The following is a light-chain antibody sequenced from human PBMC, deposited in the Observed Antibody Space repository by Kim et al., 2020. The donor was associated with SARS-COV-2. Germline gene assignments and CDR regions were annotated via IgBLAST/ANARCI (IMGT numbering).Light chain of an antibody. J-gene: IGKJ2*01. CDR1: QSVSSSY. CDR3: QQYGSTPYT. CDR2: GAS. V-gene: IGKV3-20*01. Sequence: EIVLTQSPGTLSLSPGERGTLFCRASQSVSSSYLAWYQQKVGQAPRLLIYGASSRATGIPDRFSGSGSGTDFTLTISRLEPEDFAVYYCQQYGSTPYTFGQGTKLEIK.